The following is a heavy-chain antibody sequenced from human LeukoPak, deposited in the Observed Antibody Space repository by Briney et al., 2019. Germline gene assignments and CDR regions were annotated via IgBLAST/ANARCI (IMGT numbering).Heavy chain of an antibody. V-gene: IGHV3-21*01. CDR1: GFTFSSYS. CDR3: ARVLEYMDILIAYSTTPDY. CDR2: ITSSSSI. Sequence: GGSLRLSCAASGFTFSSYSMNWVRQAPGKGLEWVSSITSSSSIYYADSVKGRFTISRDNAKNSLYLQMNSLRAEDTAVNYCARVLEYMDILIAYSTTPDYWGQGTLDTVSS. J-gene: IGHJ4*02. D-gene: IGHD2-2*03.